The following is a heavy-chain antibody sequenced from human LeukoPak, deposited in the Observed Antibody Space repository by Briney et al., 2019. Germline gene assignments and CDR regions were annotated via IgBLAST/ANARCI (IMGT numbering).Heavy chain of an antibody. CDR1: GFTFGDYA. CDR2: IRSKAYGGTT. CDR3: TRDPARYYYDSSGYYYGAFDI. V-gene: IGHV3-49*03. J-gene: IGHJ3*02. Sequence: GGSLRLSCTASGFTFGDYAMSWFRQAPGKGLEWVGFIRSKAYGGTTEYAASVKGRFTISRDDSKSIAYLHMNSLKTEDTAVYYCTRDPARYYYDSSGYYYGAFDIWGQGTMVTVSS. D-gene: IGHD3-22*01.